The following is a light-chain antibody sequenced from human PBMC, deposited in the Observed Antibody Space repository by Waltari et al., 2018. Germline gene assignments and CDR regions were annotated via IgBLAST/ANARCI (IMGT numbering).Light chain of an antibody. CDR2: DAS. V-gene: IGKV3-20*01. J-gene: IGKJ4*01. CDR3: QRSGLSPPLT. Sequence: EIVLTQSPATLSLSPGEGATLSCRTSQNVRNLAWYQQKPGQAPRLLIYDASTRVTGIPDRFSGGGSGTDFTLTISRLEPADFAVYYCQRSGLSPPLTFGGGTKVEI. CDR1: QNVRN.